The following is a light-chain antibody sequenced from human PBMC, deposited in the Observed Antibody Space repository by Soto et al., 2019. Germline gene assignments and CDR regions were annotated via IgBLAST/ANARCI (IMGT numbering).Light chain of an antibody. V-gene: IGKV1-5*03. J-gene: IGKJ1*01. Sequence: DIQVTQSPSTLSASVGDTVTITCRPSQSIANCLAWYQQKPGKAPKLLIYKASSLESGVPSRFSGSGSGTDFPLTISSLQPDDFATYYCQQYNSYLTFGQGTKVEIK. CDR1: QSIANC. CDR2: KAS. CDR3: QQYNSYLT.